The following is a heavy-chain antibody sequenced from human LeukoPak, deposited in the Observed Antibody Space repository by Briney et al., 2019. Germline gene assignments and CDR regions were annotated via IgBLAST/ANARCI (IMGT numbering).Heavy chain of an antibody. J-gene: IGHJ4*02. CDR1: GFSLSSYW. D-gene: IGHD1-1*01. CDR3: ARVAGGTTFDY. Sequence: GGSLRLSCAASGFSLSSYWMHWVRQAPGKGLVWASRINIDGSITSYADSVKGLFTISRDTAKNTLYLQMNSLRAEDTAVYYCARVAGGTTFDYWGQGALVTVSS. CDR2: INIDGSIT. V-gene: IGHV3-74*01.